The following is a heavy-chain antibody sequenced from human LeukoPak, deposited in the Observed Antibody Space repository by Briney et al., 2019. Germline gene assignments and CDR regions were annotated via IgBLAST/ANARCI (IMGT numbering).Heavy chain of an antibody. CDR2: IRSKANSYAT. CDR1: GFTFSGSA. CDR3: TRLGSSGWYNWFDP. J-gene: IGHJ5*02. V-gene: IGHV3-73*01. D-gene: IGHD6-19*01. Sequence: GGSLRLSCAASGFTFSGSAMHWVRQASGKGLEWVGRIRSKANSYATAYAASVKGRFTISRDDSKNTAYLQMNSLKTEDTAVYYCTRLGSSGWYNWFDPWGQGTVVTVSS.